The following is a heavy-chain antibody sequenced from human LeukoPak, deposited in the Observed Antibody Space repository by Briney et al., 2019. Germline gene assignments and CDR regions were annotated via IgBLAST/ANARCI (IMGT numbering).Heavy chain of an antibody. CDR2: ISYDGSNK. V-gene: IGHV3-30*04. J-gene: IGHJ1*01. Sequence: GGSLRLSCAASGFTFSSYAMHWVRQAPGKGLEWVAVISYDGSNKYYADSVKGRFTISRDNSKNTLYLQMNSLRAEDTAVYYCSAAGFQHWGQGTLVTVSS. D-gene: IGHD6-13*01. CDR3: SAAGFQH. CDR1: GFTFSSYA.